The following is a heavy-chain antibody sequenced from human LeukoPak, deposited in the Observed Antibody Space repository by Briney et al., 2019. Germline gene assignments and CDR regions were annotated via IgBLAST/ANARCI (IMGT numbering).Heavy chain of an antibody. CDR1: GFTFSSYW. CDR2: IYSGGST. CDR3: ARDFNYYDPREIIDY. D-gene: IGHD3-22*01. V-gene: IGHV3-66*01. Sequence: PGGSLRLSCAASGFTFSSYWMHWVRQAPGKGLEWVSVIYSGGSTYYADSVKGRFTISRDNSKNTLYLQMNSLRAEDTAVYYCARDFNYYDPREIIDYWGQGTLVTVSS. J-gene: IGHJ4*02.